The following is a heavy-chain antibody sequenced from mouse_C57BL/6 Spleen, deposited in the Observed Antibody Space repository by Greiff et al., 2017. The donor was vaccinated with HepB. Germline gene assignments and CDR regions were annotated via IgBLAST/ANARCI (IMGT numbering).Heavy chain of an antibody. V-gene: IGHV1-15*01. CDR2: IDPETGGT. Sequence: QVQLKESGAELVRPGASVTLSCKASGYTFTDYEMHWVKQTPVHGLEWIGAIDPETGGTAYNQKFKGKAILTADKSSSTAYMELRSLTSEDSAVYYCTRYYGSSLWYFDVWGTGTTVTVSS. CDR3: TRYYGSSLWYFDV. CDR1: GYTFTDYE. J-gene: IGHJ1*03. D-gene: IGHD1-1*01.